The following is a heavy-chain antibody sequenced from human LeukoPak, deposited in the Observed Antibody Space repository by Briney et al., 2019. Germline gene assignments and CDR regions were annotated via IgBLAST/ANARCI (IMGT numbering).Heavy chain of an antibody. CDR3: ARRKNGYDSRSYRRGWLDP. CDR2: INHSGST. Sequence: SETPSLTCAVYGGSFNGYYWSWIRQPPGKGLEWIGEINHSGSTDYNLSLKSRVTISVDTSKKQFSLKLSSVTAADTAVYYCARRKNGYDSRSYRRGWLDPWGQGTLVTVSS. V-gene: IGHV4-34*01. CDR1: GGSFNGYY. D-gene: IGHD3-22*01. J-gene: IGHJ5*02.